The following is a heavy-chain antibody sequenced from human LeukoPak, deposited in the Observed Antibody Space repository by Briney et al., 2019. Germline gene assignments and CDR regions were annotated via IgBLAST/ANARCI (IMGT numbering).Heavy chain of an antibody. V-gene: IGHV1-69*05. Sequence: SVKVSCKASGGTFSSYAISWVRQAPGQGLEWMGRIIPIFGIANYAQKFQGRVTITTDESTSTAYMELSSLRSEDTAVYYCARVRGSGINFDYWGQGTLVTVSS. CDR1: GGTFSSYA. D-gene: IGHD3-10*01. J-gene: IGHJ4*02. CDR2: IIPIFGIA. CDR3: ARVRGSGINFDY.